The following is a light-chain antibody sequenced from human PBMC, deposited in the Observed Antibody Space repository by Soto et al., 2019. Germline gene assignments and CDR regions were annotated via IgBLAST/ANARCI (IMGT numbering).Light chain of an antibody. CDR2: GAS. CDR3: QHYGSSWT. CDR1: QSVSSSY. V-gene: IGKV3-20*01. J-gene: IGKJ1*01. Sequence: ILLTASPGTMALSPGARAPLSCGASQSVSSSYLAWSQQKPGHAPSVLIYGASSRATGIPDRLSGSGSGTDFTLTISRLEPEDFAVYYCQHYGSSWTFGQGTKVDIK.